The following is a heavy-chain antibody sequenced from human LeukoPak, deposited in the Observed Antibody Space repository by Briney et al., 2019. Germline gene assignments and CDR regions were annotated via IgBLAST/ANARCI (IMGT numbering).Heavy chain of an antibody. CDR1: GFTFSSYG. CDR3: ARDINGGMDV. CDR2: INTDGSST. D-gene: IGHD2-8*01. V-gene: IGHV3-74*01. J-gene: IGHJ6*04. Sequence: GRSLRLSCAASGFTFSSYGMHWVRQTPGKGLVWVARINTDGSSTTYADSVKGRFTISRDNAKNTLYLQMNSLRAEDTAVYYCARDINGGMDVWGKGTTVTVSS.